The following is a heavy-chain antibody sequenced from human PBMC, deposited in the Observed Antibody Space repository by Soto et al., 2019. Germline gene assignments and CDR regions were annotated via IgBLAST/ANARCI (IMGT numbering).Heavy chain of an antibody. V-gene: IGHV3-23*01. CDR3: ARGDRGGSGSPASYYYSGLDV. CDR1: GFTFSSYA. D-gene: IGHD3-10*01. Sequence: GGSLRLSCAASGFTFSSYAMSWVRQAPGKGLEWVSSVSAGGDMTYYSDSVKGRFTISRDNSNNALFLQMNSLRIEDTALYYCARGDRGGSGSPASYYYSGLDVWGQGATVTVSS. CDR2: VSAGGDMT. J-gene: IGHJ6*02.